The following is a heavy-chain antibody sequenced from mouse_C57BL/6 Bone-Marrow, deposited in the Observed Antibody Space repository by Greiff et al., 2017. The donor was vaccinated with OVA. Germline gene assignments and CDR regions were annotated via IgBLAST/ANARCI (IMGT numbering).Heavy chain of an antibody. CDR1: GFSLTSYG. CDR2: IWSGGST. Sequence: VQLQESGPGLLQPSQSLSITCTVSGFSLTSYGVHWVRQSPGKGLEWLGVIWSGGSTDYNAAFISRLSISKDNSKSQVFFKMNSLQADDTAIYYCARNPYYYGSSPYWYFDVWGTGTTVTVSS. V-gene: IGHV2-2*01. CDR3: ARNPYYYGSSPYWYFDV. J-gene: IGHJ1*03. D-gene: IGHD1-1*01.